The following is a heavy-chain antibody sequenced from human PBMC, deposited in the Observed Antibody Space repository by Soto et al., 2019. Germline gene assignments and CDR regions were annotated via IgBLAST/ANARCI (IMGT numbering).Heavy chain of an antibody. CDR2: IIPILNIA. CDR1: GGTFSTYT. Sequence: QVQLVQSGAEVKKPGSSVKVSCEASGGTFSTYTFTWVRQAPGQGLEWVGRIIPILNIANYAQKFQGRVPITADRSTSTSYLELNSLRSEDTAVYYCAGVEGIAVAGIYSFDYWGQGTLVTVSS. V-gene: IGHV1-69*02. CDR3: AGVEGIAVAGIYSFDY. D-gene: IGHD6-19*01. J-gene: IGHJ4*02.